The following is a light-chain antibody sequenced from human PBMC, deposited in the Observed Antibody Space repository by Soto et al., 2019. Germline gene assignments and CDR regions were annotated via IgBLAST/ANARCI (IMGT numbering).Light chain of an antibody. Sequence: DIQMTQSPSSVSASVGDRVTITCRASQGINRWLAWYQQKLGKAPKLLIYAASTLQSGVPSRFSGSGSGTDFTLTISCLQSEDFATYYCQQYYSYPRTFGQGTKVDIK. CDR3: QQYYSYPRT. CDR1: QGINRW. CDR2: AAS. V-gene: IGKV1-12*01. J-gene: IGKJ1*01.